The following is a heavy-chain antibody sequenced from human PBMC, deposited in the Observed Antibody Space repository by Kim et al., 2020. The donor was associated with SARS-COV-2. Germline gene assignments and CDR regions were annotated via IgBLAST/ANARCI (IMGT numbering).Heavy chain of an antibody. D-gene: IGHD3-10*01. CDR1: GFTFSSYS. CDR3: ALVGWGSHEFDY. Sequence: GGSLRLSCAASGFTFSSYSMNWVRQAPGKGLEWVSSISSSSSYIYYADSVKGRFTISRDNAKNSLYLQMNSLRAEDTAVYYCALVGWGSHEFDYWGQGTLVTVSS. J-gene: IGHJ4*02. V-gene: IGHV3-21*01. CDR2: ISSSSSYI.